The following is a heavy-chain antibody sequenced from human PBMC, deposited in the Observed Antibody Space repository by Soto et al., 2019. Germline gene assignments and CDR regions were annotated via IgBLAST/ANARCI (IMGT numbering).Heavy chain of an antibody. CDR3: ARGNYYDSSGYFDY. D-gene: IGHD3-22*01. CDR2: IYSGGST. V-gene: IGHV3-53*01. Sequence: GGYLRLSCAASGFTVSSNYMSWVRQAPGKGLEWVSVIYSGGSTYYADSVKGRFTISRDNSKNTLYLQMNSLRAEDTAVYYCARGNYYDSSGYFDYWGQGTLVTVSS. J-gene: IGHJ4*02. CDR1: GFTVSSNY.